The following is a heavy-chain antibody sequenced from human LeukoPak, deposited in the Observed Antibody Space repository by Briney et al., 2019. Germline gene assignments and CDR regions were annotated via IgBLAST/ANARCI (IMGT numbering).Heavy chain of an antibody. CDR3: ARAPSEIGGYYPEYFRH. V-gene: IGHV3-74*01. D-gene: IGHD3-22*01. CDR2: IKSDGST. CDR1: GFTFSTYW. Sequence: GGSLRLSCAASGFTFSTYWMHWVRQAPGKGLVWVSRIKSDGSTNYANSVKGRFTISRDNAENTVSLQMNSLRPEDTGVYYCARAPSEIGGYYPEYFRHWGQGTLVTVSS. J-gene: IGHJ1*01.